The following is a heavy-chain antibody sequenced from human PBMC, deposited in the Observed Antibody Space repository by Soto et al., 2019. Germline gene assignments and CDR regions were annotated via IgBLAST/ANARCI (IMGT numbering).Heavy chain of an antibody. D-gene: IGHD3-3*02. CDR1: RDSFTNYG. Sequence: QVQLVQSGAEVKKPGASVKVSCKASRDSFTNYGISWLRQAPGHGLEWMGWISAYNANTGSSRKLQEIVTMTPATSPNTAYMELRSLRSDDTAMYYCARDISVRRSEPYDAFDIWGQGTMVIVSS. CDR3: ARDISVRRSEPYDAFDI. CDR2: ISAYNANT. J-gene: IGHJ3*02. V-gene: IGHV1-18*01.